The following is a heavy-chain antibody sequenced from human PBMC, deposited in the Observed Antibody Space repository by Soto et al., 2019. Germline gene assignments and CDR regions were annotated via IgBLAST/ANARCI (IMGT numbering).Heavy chain of an antibody. CDR1: GGSISSGDYY. V-gene: IGHV4-30-4*01. Sequence: QVQLQESGPGLVKPSQTLSLTCTVSGGSISSGDYYWSWIRQPPAKGLEWIGYIHYSGNTYYNPSLKRRLTISGDTSKNQFSLKLSSVTATDTAVYYCARVIAYSYGVDYWGQGTLVTVSS. CDR2: IHYSGNT. J-gene: IGHJ4*02. D-gene: IGHD5-18*01. CDR3: ARVIAYSYGVDY.